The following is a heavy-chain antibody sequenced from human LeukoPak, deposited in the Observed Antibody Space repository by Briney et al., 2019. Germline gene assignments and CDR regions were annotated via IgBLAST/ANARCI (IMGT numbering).Heavy chain of an antibody. V-gene: IGHV4-39*01. CDR3: ARRSEFDNTHYHYFDY. CDR1: GGSIDSRSYY. J-gene: IGHJ4*02. CDR2: IYHSGGT. D-gene: IGHD2-15*01. Sequence: SETLSLTCTVSGGSIDSRSYYWDWIRQAPGKGLEWIGTIYHSGGTEYNPSLKSRVAIFVDTSKNQFSLILHSVAAADTAVYYCARRSEFDNTHYHYFDYWGQGALVTVSS.